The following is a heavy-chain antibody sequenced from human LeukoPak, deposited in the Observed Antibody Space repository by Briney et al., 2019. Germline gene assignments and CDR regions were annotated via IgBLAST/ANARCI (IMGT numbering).Heavy chain of an antibody. CDR3: ARVPGWLLQPFDY. D-gene: IGHD3-22*01. CDR2: ISSDGSKT. Sequence: PGGSLRLSCAASGLTFSNYAMHWVRQAPGKCLEWVAVISSDGSKTHHADSVKGRLTISRDNSKNTLYLQMNSLRAEDTAVYYCARVPGWLLQPFDYWGQGTLVTVSS. V-gene: IGHV3-30*01. J-gene: IGHJ4*02. CDR1: GLTFSNYA.